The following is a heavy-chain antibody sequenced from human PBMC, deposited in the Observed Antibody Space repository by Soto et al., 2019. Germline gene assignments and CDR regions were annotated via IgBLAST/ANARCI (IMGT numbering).Heavy chain of an antibody. CDR2: ISYDGSNK. CDR1: GFTFSRVS. CDR3: ARVSNGYYGMDV. Sequence: GGSLRLSCEASGFTFSRVSMNWVRQAPGKGLEWVAVISYDGSNKYYADSVKGRFTISRDNSKNTLYLQMNSLRAEDTAVYYCARVSNGYYGMDVWGQGTTVTVSS. D-gene: IGHD4-17*01. J-gene: IGHJ6*02. V-gene: IGHV3-30*03.